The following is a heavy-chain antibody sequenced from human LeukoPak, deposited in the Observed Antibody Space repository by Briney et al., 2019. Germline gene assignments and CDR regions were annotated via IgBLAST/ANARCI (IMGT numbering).Heavy chain of an antibody. J-gene: IGHJ6*03. Sequence: SGPTLVKPTQTLTLSCTFSGFSLSTRGVAVGWIRQPPGKALEWLALIYWDDDKRYSPSLKSRLTITKDTSKNQVVLTMTNIDPVDTGTYYCAHSLFWGARDTPGNEWNYYYYMDVWGKGTTVTISS. CDR3: AHSLFWGARDTPGNEWNYYYYMDV. CDR2: IYWDDDK. CDR1: GFSLSTRGVA. V-gene: IGHV2-5*02. D-gene: IGHD1-1*01.